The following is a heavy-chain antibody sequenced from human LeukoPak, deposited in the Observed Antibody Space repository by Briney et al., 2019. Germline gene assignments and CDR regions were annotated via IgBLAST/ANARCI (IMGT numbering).Heavy chain of an antibody. D-gene: IGHD5-24*01. J-gene: IGHJ4*02. CDR2: MNPKSGNT. Sequence: ASVKVSCKASGYTFTNYDINWVRQATGQGLEWMGWMNPKSGNTGYAQKFQGRVTTTRNTSRNTAYMELSSLRSEDTAVYYCARVDGSVDYWGQGTLVTVSS. CDR1: GYTFTNYD. CDR3: ARVDGSVDY. V-gene: IGHV1-8*03.